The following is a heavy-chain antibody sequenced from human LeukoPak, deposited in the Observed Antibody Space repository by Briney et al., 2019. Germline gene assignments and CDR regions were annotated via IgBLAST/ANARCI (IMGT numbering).Heavy chain of an antibody. CDR1: GFTFSTYA. CDR2: ISSNGIST. J-gene: IGHJ4*02. D-gene: IGHD1-1*01. Sequence: GGSLRLSCAASGFTFSTYAMHWVRQAPGKGLEYVSSISSNGISTYYANSVKGRFTISRDNSKNTLYLQMGSLRAEDMAVYYSARGTGNWNDALFDYWGQGTLVTVSS. V-gene: IGHV3-64*01. CDR3: ARGTGNWNDALFDY.